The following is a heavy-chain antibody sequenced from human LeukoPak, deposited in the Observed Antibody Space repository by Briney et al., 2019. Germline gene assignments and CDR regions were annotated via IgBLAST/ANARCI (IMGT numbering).Heavy chain of an antibody. D-gene: IGHD6-19*01. J-gene: IGHJ4*02. CDR1: GGSISSYY. Sequence: SETLSLTCTVSGGSISSYYWSWIRQPPGKGLEWIVYIDASGSTRYNPSLKSRVTISMDTSKNQFSLKLSSVTAADTAVYYCARGPSSGWYRPFDSWGQGTLVTVSS. CDR3: ARGPSSGWYRPFDS. V-gene: IGHV4-59*01. CDR2: IDASGST.